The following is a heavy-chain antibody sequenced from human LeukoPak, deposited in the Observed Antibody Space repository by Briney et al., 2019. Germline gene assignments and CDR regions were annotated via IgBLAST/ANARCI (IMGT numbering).Heavy chain of an antibody. D-gene: IGHD6-13*01. CDR2: INHSGST. CDR1: GGSFSGYY. Sequence: DPSETLSLTCAVYGGSFSGYYWSWIRQPPGKGLEWSGEINHSGSTNYNPSLKSRVTISVDTSKNQFSLKLSSVTAADTAVYYCARAAAGTYWGQGTLVTVSS. V-gene: IGHV4-34*01. J-gene: IGHJ4*02. CDR3: ARAAAGTY.